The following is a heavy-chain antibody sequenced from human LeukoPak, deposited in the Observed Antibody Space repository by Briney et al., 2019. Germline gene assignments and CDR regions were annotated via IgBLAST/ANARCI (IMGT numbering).Heavy chain of an antibody. D-gene: IGHD6-19*01. V-gene: IGHV3-23*01. CDR1: GFTFSSYA. Sequence: GGSPRLSCAASGFTFSSYAMSWVRQAPGKGLEWVSAISGSGGSTYYADSVKGRFTISRDNSKNTLYLQMNSLRAEDTAVYYCAKTSALAGDPFDYWGQGTLVTVSS. CDR2: ISGSGGST. J-gene: IGHJ4*02. CDR3: AKTSALAGDPFDY.